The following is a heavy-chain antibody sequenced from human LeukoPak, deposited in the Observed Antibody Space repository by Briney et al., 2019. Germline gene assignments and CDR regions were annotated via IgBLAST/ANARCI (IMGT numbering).Heavy chain of an antibody. D-gene: IGHD2-15*01. CDR3: ARKYCSGGSCYLDWFAP. Sequence: ASVKVSCKASGYTFTSYGISWVRQAPGQGLEWMGWIRAYNGNTNYAQKLQGRVTMTADTSTSTAYMELRSLRSDDTAVYYCARKYCSGGSCYLDWFAPWGQGTLVTVSS. J-gene: IGHJ5*02. CDR2: IRAYNGNT. V-gene: IGHV1-18*01. CDR1: GYTFTSYG.